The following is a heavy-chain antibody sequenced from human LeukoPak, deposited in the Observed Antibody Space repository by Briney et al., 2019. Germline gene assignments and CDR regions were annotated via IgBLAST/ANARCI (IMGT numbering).Heavy chain of an antibody. J-gene: IGHJ4*02. V-gene: IGHV4-59*08. CDR1: GGSISSYY. D-gene: IGHD5-18*01. CDR3: ARSRGGHSYGVDFEY. Sequence: SESLSLTCIVSGGSISSYYWSWIRQPPGRGLEWIGFIYYSGCSNYNPSLKSQVTISVDTSQNQFSLKLTSVPATDPAGYYGARSRGGHSYGVDFEYWGRGTLVTVS. CDR2: IYYSGCS.